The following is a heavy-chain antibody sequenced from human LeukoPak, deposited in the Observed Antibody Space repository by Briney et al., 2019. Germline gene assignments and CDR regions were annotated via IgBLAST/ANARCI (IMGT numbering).Heavy chain of an antibody. CDR3: AIEVRSGWYDPFDY. Sequence: GGSLRLSCAASGFTFSNYEMNWVRQAPGKGLEWVLYISGSGSTIYYADSVKGRFTISRDNAKNSLYLQMNSLRAEDTAVYYCAIEVRSGWYDPFDYWGQGTLVTVSS. CDR1: GFTFSNYE. D-gene: IGHD6-19*01. V-gene: IGHV3-48*03. J-gene: IGHJ4*02. CDR2: ISGSGSTI.